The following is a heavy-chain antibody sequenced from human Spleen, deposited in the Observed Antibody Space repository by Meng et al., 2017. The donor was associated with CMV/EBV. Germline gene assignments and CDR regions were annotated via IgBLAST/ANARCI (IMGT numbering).Heavy chain of an antibody. CDR3: ARGFPNYDFWSGYKFPFDY. V-gene: IGHV4-34*01. J-gene: IGHJ4*02. CDR1: SISGYY. Sequence: SISGYYWSWIRQHTGKEQEWIGEINHSGSTNYKPSLKSRDTRSVDTSKNQLSLKLSSVTAADTAVYYCARGFPNYDFWSGYKFPFDYWGQGTLVTVSS. CDR2: INHSGST. D-gene: IGHD3-3*01.